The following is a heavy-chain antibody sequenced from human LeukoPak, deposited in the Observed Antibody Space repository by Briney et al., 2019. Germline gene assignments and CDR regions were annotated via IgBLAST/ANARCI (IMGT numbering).Heavy chain of an antibody. D-gene: IGHD2-2*01. CDR3: ARDTFQPGLIDS. V-gene: IGHV3-21*05. Sequence: PGGSLRLSCTASGFTFSLYAMNWVRQAPGKGLEWVSYINDESSDIHYAGSVRSRFTISRDDARQTLYLQLSSLRVEDTAVYYCARDTFQPGLIDSWGQGTLVTVSS. J-gene: IGHJ4*02. CDR1: GFTFSLYA. CDR2: INDESSDI.